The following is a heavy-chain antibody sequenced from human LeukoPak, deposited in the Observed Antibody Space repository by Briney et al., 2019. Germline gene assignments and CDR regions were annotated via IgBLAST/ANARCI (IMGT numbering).Heavy chain of an antibody. V-gene: IGHV1-24*01. CDR1: GYTLTELS. D-gene: IGHD3-22*01. J-gene: IGHJ4*02. Sequence: ASVTVSCKVSGYTLTELSMHWVRQVPGKGLEWMGGFDPEDGETIYAQKFQGRVTMTEDTSTDTAYMELSSLRSEDTAVYYCATVLAYSSGDPFDYWGQGTLVTVSS. CDR3: ATVLAYSSGDPFDY. CDR2: FDPEDGET.